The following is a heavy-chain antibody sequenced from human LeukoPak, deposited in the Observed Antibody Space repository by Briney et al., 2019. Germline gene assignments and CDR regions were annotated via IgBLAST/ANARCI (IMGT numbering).Heavy chain of an antibody. CDR3: AKDPTIWSGYWDYFDY. Sequence: GGSLRLSCAASGFTFSTYWMHWVRQVPGKGLVWVSRINSDESTADYADAVKGRFTISRDNAKNTLYLQMNSLRAEDTAVYYCAKDPTIWSGYWDYFDYWGQGTLVTVSS. CDR1: GFTFSTYW. CDR2: INSDESTA. D-gene: IGHD3-3*01. J-gene: IGHJ4*02. V-gene: IGHV3-74*01.